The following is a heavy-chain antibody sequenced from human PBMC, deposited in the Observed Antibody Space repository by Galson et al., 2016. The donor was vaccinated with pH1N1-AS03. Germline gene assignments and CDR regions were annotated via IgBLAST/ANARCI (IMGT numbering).Heavy chain of an antibody. Sequence: LSLTCGVSGYSINRGYCWGWIRQAPGKGLEWIGSIYHTGTTYYNPSLKSRLTISMDTSKNQFSLNLSSVTAADPAVYYCVRTDRVITASNTRPEGGDYWGQGTLVTVSS. J-gene: IGHJ4*02. CDR1: GYSINRGYC. D-gene: IGHD2-2*01. CDR2: IYHTGTT. V-gene: IGHV4-38-2*01. CDR3: VRTDRVITASNTRPEGGDY.